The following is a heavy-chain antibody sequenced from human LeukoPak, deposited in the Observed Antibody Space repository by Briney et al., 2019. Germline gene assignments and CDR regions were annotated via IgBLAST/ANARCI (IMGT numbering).Heavy chain of an antibody. D-gene: IGHD6-13*01. CDR1: GFSFSSYS. CDR2: ISASDGST. CDR3: AKSGGSSSWTRPFDY. J-gene: IGHJ4*02. V-gene: IGHV3-23*01. Sequence: GGSLRLSCAASGFSFSSYSMNWVRQAPGKGLEWVASISASDGSTYYADSEKGRFTISRDNYKNTMYLQMNSLRAEDTAVYYCAKSGGSSSWTRPFDYWGQTTLVTVSS.